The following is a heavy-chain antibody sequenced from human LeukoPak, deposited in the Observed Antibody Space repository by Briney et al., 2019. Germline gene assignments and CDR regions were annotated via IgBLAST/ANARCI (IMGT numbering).Heavy chain of an antibody. CDR3: AVGSSWLAFDI. V-gene: IGHV5-51*01. D-gene: IGHD6-13*01. J-gene: IGHJ3*02. CDR2: IYPGDSDT. Sequence: GESLKIPCKGSGYRFTSYWIGWVRQMPGKGLDWMGIIYPGDSDTRYSPSFQDQVTISAGKSISTAYLQWSSLKASDTAMYYCAVGSSWLAFDIWGQGKMVTVSS. CDR1: GYRFTSYW.